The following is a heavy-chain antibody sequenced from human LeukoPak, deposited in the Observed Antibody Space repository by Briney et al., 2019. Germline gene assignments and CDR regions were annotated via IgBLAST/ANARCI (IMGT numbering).Heavy chain of an antibody. CDR3: ARQTAGYCSSTSCYSPGAIFV. CDR2: IYYSGST. J-gene: IGHJ4*02. V-gene: IGHV4-30-2*03. CDR1: GGSISSGGYS. D-gene: IGHD2-2*01. Sequence: SQTLSLTCAVSGGSISSGGYSWSWIRQPPGKGLEWIGTIYYSGSTYYNPSLKSRVTISVDTSKNQFSLKLSSVTAADTAVYYCARQTAGYCSSTSCYSPGAIFVWGQGTLVTVSS.